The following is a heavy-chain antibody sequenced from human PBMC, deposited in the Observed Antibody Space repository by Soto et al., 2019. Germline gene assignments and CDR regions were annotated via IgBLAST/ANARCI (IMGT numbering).Heavy chain of an antibody. V-gene: IGHV1-18*01. Sequence: GASVKVSCKASGYTFTSYGISWVRQAPGQGLEWMGWISAYNGNTNYAQKLQGRVTMTTDTSTSTAYMELRSLRSDDTAVYYCARGASPYGSGITSGRHYYYYYMGVWGKGTTVTVS. CDR2: ISAYNGNT. CDR3: ARGASPYGSGITSGRHYYYYYMGV. J-gene: IGHJ6*03. D-gene: IGHD3-10*01. CDR1: GYTFTSYG.